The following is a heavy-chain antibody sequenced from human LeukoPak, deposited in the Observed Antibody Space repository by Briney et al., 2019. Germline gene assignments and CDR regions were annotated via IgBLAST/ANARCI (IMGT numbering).Heavy chain of an antibody. V-gene: IGHV3-53*01. CDR1: WVSVRRKY. D-gene: IGHD5-12*01. CDR3: ARGHYSGYDEDAFDI. CDR2: IYSGGST. J-gene: IGHJ3*02. Sequence: GGGLGLSCAAPWVSVRRKYMSWGRPAPGEGGGWGSVIYSGGSTYYADSVKGRFTISRDNSKNTLYLQMNSLRAEDTAVYYCARGHYSGYDEDAFDIWGQGTMVTVSS.